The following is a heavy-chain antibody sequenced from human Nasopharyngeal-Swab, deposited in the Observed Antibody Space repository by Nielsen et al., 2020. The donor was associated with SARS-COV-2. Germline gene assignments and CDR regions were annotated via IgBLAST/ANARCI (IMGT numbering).Heavy chain of an antibody. CDR1: GFTFSSYS. V-gene: IGHV3-21*01. CDR3: ARDGWYDILTGYLALYYYYYGMDV. J-gene: IGHJ6*02. CDR2: ISSSSSSYI. Sequence: GGSLRLSCAASGFTFSSYSMNWVRQAPGKGLEWVSSISSSSSSYIYYADSVKGRFTISRDNAKNSLYLQMNSLRAEDTAVYYCARDGWYDILTGYLALYYYYYGMDVWGQGTTVTVSS. D-gene: IGHD3-9*01.